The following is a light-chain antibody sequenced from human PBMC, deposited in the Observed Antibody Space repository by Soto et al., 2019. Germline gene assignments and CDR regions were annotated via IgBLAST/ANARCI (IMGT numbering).Light chain of an antibody. Sequence: DIQMTQSPSSVSASVGDRVTITCRASQGISNWLAWYQQKPGKAPKLLIYGASRLQSGVPSRFSGSGSGTDFTLTISSLKPEDLATYYCQQANSFPWTFGQGTKVDIK. CDR1: QGISNW. J-gene: IGKJ1*01. CDR2: GAS. CDR3: QQANSFPWT. V-gene: IGKV1-12*01.